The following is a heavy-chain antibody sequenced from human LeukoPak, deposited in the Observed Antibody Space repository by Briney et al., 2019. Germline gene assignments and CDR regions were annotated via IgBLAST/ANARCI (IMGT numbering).Heavy chain of an antibody. Sequence: SETLSLTCAVSGVSISSSNSYWGWIRQPPGKGLEWIGSIYYSGNTYYNASLKSRVTMSVDTSKNQFSLKLSSVTAADTAVYYCARDRLAAAGIHYFDYWGQGTLVTVSS. CDR3: ARDRLAAAGIHYFDY. D-gene: IGHD6-13*01. CDR1: GVSISSSNSY. J-gene: IGHJ4*02. CDR2: IYYSGNT. V-gene: IGHV4-39*07.